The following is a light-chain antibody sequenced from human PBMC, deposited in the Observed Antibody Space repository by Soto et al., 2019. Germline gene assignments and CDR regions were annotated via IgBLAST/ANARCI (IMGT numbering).Light chain of an antibody. CDR1: QSVSSN. CDR2: GAS. Sequence: EIVMTQSPATLSVSPGERATLSCRASQSVSSNLAWYQQKPGQAPRLLIYGASTRATGIPARFSGSGSGTEFTLTISSLLSEDFIVYYCQQYHYLPLTFGGGTNVEIK. V-gene: IGKV3-15*01. J-gene: IGKJ4*01. CDR3: QQYHYLPLT.